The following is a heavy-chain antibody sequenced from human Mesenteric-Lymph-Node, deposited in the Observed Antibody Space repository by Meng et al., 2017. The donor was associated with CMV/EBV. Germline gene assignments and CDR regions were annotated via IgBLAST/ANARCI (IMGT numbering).Heavy chain of an antibody. V-gene: IGHV1-2*06. CDR1: GYTFTGYY. CDR3: ARVRYDILTGYYIRYGMDV. J-gene: IGHJ6*02. Sequence: ASVKVSCKASGYTFTGYYLHWVRQAPGQGLEWMGRINPNTGDTNYAQKFQGRVTMTRDTSISTAYMELSRLRSDDTAVYYCARVRYDILTGYYIRYGMDVWGQGTTVTVSS. CDR2: INPNTGDT. D-gene: IGHD3-9*01.